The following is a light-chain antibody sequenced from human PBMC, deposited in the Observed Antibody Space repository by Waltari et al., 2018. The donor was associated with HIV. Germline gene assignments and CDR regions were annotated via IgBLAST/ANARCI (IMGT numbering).Light chain of an antibody. CDR2: DVN. CDR1: RSDIGCYDY. J-gene: IGLJ2*01. CDR3: CSYSGSGTLV. V-gene: IGLV2-23*02. Sequence: QSALTQPASVSGSPGQSITISCTGTRSDIGCYDYVSWYQHLPVKVPKLMIYDVNKRPSGVSSRFSGSKSGSTASLTISGLQPEDEADYYCCSYSGSGTLVFGGGTKLIVL.